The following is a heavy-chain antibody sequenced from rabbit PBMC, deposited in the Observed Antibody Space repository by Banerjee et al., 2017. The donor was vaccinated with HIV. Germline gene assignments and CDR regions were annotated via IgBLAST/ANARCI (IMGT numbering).Heavy chain of an antibody. D-gene: IGHD7-1*01. V-gene: IGHV1S40*01. CDR1: GFDFSSYY. Sequence: QSLEESGGDLVKPGASLTLTCTASGFDFSSYYMNWVRQAPGKGLEWIGRIYAGKGSSDYANWAKGRFTISKTSSTTVTLQMTSLTAADTATYFCARDPDNTGAYYFNLWGPGTLVTVS. J-gene: IGHJ4*01. CDR3: ARDPDNTGAYYFNL. CDR2: IYAGKGSS.